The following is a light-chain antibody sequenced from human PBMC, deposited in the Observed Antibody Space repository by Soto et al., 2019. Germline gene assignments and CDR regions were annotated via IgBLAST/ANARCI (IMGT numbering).Light chain of an antibody. CDR1: QSVSSG. J-gene: IGKJ1*01. V-gene: IGKV3-15*01. CDR3: QQYNKWPWT. CDR2: GAS. Sequence: EIVMTQSPATLSVSPGERATLSCRASQSVSSGLAWYQQKPGQAPRLLIYGASTRATGIPARFSGSGSGTEFTLTISSLQSEDFAVYYCQQYNKWPWTLDQGTKVEIK.